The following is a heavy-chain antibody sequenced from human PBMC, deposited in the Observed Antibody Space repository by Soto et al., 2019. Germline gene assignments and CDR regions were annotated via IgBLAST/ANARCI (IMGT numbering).Heavy chain of an antibody. J-gene: IGHJ4*02. D-gene: IGHD3-10*01. V-gene: IGHV1-2*02. Sequence: QVQLVQSGAEVKKPGASVKVSCRPSGYTITAYYIHWVRQAPGQGHEWMGWVDPNSGGTRDAQTFQGRVTMTRDTSTSPVNMELNWLRSEDTALYYCARDYYGPLDYWGQGTLVTVSS. CDR1: GYTITAYY. CDR3: ARDYYGPLDY. CDR2: VDPNSGGT.